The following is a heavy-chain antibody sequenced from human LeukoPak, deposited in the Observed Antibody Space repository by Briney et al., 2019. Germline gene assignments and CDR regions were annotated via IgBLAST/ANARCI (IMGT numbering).Heavy chain of an antibody. V-gene: IGHV3-21*01. CDR2: ISTSGSYI. CDR3: ATDLIHYYASGAKT. D-gene: IGHD3-10*01. Sequence: PGGSLRLSCAVSGFTVSNNYMNWVRQAPGKGLEWVSSISTSGSYIYYANSMKGRFTISRDNAKNSLYLQMNSLRVEDSAVYYCATDLIHYYASGAKTWGQGTLVTVSS. CDR1: GFTVSNNY. J-gene: IGHJ5*02.